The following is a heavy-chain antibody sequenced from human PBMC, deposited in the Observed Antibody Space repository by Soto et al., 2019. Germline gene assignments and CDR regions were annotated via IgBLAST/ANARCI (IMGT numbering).Heavy chain of an antibody. J-gene: IGHJ6*02. D-gene: IGHD6-13*01. Sequence: PSETLSLTCAVYGGSFSGYYWSWIRQPPGKGLEWIGEINHSGSTNYNPSLKSRVTISVDTSKNQFSLKLSSVTAADTAVYYCARGHHTAAGRYYYYGMDVWGQGTKVTVSS. CDR1: GGSFSGYY. CDR3: ARGHHTAAGRYYYYGMDV. CDR2: INHSGST. V-gene: IGHV4-34*01.